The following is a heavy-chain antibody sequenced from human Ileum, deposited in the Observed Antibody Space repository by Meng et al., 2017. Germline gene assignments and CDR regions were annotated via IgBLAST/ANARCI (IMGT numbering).Heavy chain of an antibody. J-gene: IGHJ4*02. CDR3: ARERRHYYGSGSFDY. Sequence: QVQLQESGPGLVKPSQTLSLTCSVSGGSFSSDNYYWTWIRQTPGKGLEWIGLTYYNGSPFYNPSLRSRVTISVGTSKDQFSLKLTSVTAADMAVYYCARERRHYYGSGSFDYWGQGILVTVSS. CDR2: TYYNGSP. V-gene: IGHV4-30-4*01. CDR1: GGSFSSDNYY. D-gene: IGHD3-10*01.